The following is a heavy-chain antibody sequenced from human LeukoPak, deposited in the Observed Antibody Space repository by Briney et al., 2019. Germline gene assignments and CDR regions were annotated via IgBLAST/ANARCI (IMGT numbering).Heavy chain of an antibody. CDR3: AKASHPGIAAAGPDY. V-gene: IGHV3-23*01. CDR2: ISGSGGST. Sequence: PGGSLRLSCAASGFTFSSYAMSWVRQAPGKGLEWVSAISGSGGSTYYADSVKGRFTISRDNSKNTLYLQMNSLRAENTAVYYCAKASHPGIAAAGPDYWGQGTLVTVSS. CDR1: GFTFSSYA. J-gene: IGHJ4*02. D-gene: IGHD6-13*01.